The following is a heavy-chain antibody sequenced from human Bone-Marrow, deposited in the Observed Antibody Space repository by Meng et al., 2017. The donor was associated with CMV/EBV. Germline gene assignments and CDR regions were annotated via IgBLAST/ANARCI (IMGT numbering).Heavy chain of an antibody. J-gene: IGHJ6*02. CDR2: ISSTSNYI. Sequence: GGSLRLSCAASGFTFSSYSMNWVRQAPGKGLEWVSLISSTSNYIYYADSVKGRFTISRDNAKNSLYLQMNSLRADDTAVYHCAREAYPIFWSGYYGYYGMDVWGQGSTVTFSS. V-gene: IGHV3-21*01. CDR3: AREAYPIFWSGYYGYYGMDV. CDR1: GFTFSSYS. D-gene: IGHD3-3*01.